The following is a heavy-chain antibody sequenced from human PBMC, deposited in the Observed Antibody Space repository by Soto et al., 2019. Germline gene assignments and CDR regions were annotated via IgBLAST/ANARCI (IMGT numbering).Heavy chain of an antibody. Sequence: SETLSLTCAVSGGSISSGGYSWSWIRQPPGKGLEWIEYIYYGGSTYYNPSLKSRVTISVDTSKNQFSLKLTSVTAADTAMYYCARDDSERPATYWGQGTLVTVSS. CDR3: ARDDSERPATY. V-gene: IGHV4-30-4*07. CDR1: GGSISSGGYS. J-gene: IGHJ4*02. D-gene: IGHD3-10*01. CDR2: IYYGGST.